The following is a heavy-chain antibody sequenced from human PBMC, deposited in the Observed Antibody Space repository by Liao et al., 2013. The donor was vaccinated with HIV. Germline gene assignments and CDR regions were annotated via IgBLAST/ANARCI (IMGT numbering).Heavy chain of an antibody. Sequence: QVQLQESGSGLVKPSETLSLTCTVSGGSISSYYWSWIRQPAGKGLEWIGRIYTSGSTNYNPSLKSRVTMSVDTSKNQFSLKLSSVTAADTAVYYCARDFYDFWSGYFPLASGKSWFDPWGQGTLVTVSS. J-gene: IGHJ5*02. CDR2: IYTSGST. CDR1: GGSISSYY. V-gene: IGHV4-4*07. D-gene: IGHD3-3*01. CDR3: ARDFYDFWSGYFPLASGKSWFDP.